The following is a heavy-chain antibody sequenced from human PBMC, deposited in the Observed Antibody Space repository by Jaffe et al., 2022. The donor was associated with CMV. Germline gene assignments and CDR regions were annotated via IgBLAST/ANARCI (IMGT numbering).Heavy chain of an antibody. V-gene: IGHV3-23*04. CDR1: GFTFSSYA. J-gene: IGHJ2*01. CDR3: AKDLRSNWYFDL. Sequence: EVQLVESGGGLVQPGGSLRLSCAASGFTFSSYAMSWVRQAPGKGLEWVSAISGSGGSTYYADSVKGRFTISRDNSKNTVYLQMKSLRAEDTAVYYCAKDLRSNWYFDLWGRGTLVTVSS. CDR2: ISGSGGST. D-gene: IGHD6-13*01.